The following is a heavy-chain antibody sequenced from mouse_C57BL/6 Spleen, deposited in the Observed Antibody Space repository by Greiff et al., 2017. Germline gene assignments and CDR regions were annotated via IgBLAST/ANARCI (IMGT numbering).Heavy chain of an antibody. CDR1: GYSFPSYY. Sequence: QVQLQQSGPELVKPGASVKISCKASGYSFPSYYIHWVKQRPGQGLAWIGWIYPGSGNTKYNEKFKGKATLTADTSSSTAYMQLSSLTSEDSAVYYCARGGYYGSSYDWFSYWGQGTLVTVSA. J-gene: IGHJ3*01. CDR2: IYPGSGNT. V-gene: IGHV1-66*01. D-gene: IGHD1-1*01. CDR3: ARGGYYGSSYDWFSY.